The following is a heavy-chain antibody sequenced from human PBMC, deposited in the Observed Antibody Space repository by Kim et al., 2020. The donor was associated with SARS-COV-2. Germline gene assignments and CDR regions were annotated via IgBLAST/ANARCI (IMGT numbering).Heavy chain of an antibody. CDR1: GYSFTSYW. D-gene: IGHD3-10*01. CDR2: IYPSDSDT. Sequence: GESLKISCKGSGYSFTSYWIAWVRQMPGKGLEWMGIIYPSDSDTRYSPSFQGQVTISADTSISTAYLQWSSLKASDTAMYYCARTYFYASVTYYNYWGQGTLVTVSS. J-gene: IGHJ4*02. V-gene: IGHV5-51*01. CDR3: ARTYFYASVTYYNY.